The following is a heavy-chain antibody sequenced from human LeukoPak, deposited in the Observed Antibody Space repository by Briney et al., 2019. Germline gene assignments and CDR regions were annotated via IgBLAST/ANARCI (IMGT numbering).Heavy chain of an antibody. CDR1: GDSISSGGNY. J-gene: IGHJ4*02. CDR3: ARVQGSAFDY. CDR2: IYHSEAT. Sequence: PSETLSLTCTVSGDSISSGGNYWSWLRQHSGTGLEWIGHIYHSEATYYNPSLKSRLSISADTSKNQFSLKLRSVTAADTAVYYCARVQGSAFDYWGQGTPVTVSS. V-gene: IGHV4-31*03.